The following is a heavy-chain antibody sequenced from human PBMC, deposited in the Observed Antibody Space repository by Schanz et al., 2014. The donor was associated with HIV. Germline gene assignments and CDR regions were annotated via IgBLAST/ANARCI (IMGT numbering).Heavy chain of an antibody. Sequence: EVRLVESGGGLVQSGGSLRLSCAASGFSFSNFWVTWVRQAPGKRLEGVANIKQDESEKYYADSVKGRFTISRDNAKNSLYLQMNSLRAEDTAVYYCVLPSAKIVGGLGEHYFDHWGQGTLVTVSS. V-gene: IGHV3-7*01. CDR1: GFSFSNFW. D-gene: IGHD1-26*01. J-gene: IGHJ4*02. CDR2: IKQDESEK. CDR3: VLPSAKIVGGLGEHYFDH.